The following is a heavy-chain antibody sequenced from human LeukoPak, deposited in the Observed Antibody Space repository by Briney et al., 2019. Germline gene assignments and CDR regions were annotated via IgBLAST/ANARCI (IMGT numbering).Heavy chain of an antibody. CDR1: GVAFSSHE. CDR2: ISCSGTNT. J-gene: IGHJ4*02. Sequence: GQSLRLSCAAAGVAFSSHEMNWVRHPPKGWIEWGSYISCSGTNTNYAEAVKGRFTISRDNAKNSRYLQMNSLRAEDTAVYSCAGDLRSPRAHFGYWGQGTLVSVFS. D-gene: IGHD3-9*01. CDR3: AGDLRSPRAHFGY. V-gene: IGHV3-48*03.